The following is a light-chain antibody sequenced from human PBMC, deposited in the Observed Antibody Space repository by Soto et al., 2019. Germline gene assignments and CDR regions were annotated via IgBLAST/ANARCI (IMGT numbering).Light chain of an antibody. CDR1: QSVSRSY. CDR2: GAS. V-gene: IGKV3-20*01. CDR3: QQYGSSSYT. J-gene: IGKJ2*01. Sequence: EIGLTQSPGTLSLSPGERATLSCRASQSVSRSYLAWYQQKPGQAPRLLIYGASDRATGIPDRFSGSGSGTDFTLTISRLEPEDFAVYYCQQYGSSSYTFGQGTKLEIK.